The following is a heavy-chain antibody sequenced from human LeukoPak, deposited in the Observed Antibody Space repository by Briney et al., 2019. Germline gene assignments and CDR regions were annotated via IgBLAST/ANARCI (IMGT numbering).Heavy chain of an antibody. J-gene: IGHJ4*02. V-gene: IGHV1-24*01. CDR1: RYTFTTYD. D-gene: IGHD2-21*02. CDR2: FDPEDGET. Sequence: ASVKVSCKASRYTFTTYDIHWVRQAPGKGLEWMGGFDPEDGETIYAQKFQGRVTMTEDTSTDTAYMELSSLRSEDTAVYYCATAIVVVTAIPGFDYWGQGTLVTVSS. CDR3: ATAIVVVTAIPGFDY.